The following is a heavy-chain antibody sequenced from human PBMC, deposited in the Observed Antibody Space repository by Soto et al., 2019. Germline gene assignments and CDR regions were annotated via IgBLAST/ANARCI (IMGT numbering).Heavy chain of an antibody. V-gene: IGHV4-39*01. J-gene: IGHJ4*02. CDR3: ARASDSSCYYNAC. CDR1: GGSISSSSYY. CDR2: IYYSGST. D-gene: IGHD3-22*01. Sequence: PSETLSLTCTVSGGSISSSSYYWGWIRQPPGKGLEWIGSIYYSGSTYYNPSLKSRVTISVDTSKNQFSLKLSSVTAADTAVYYCARASDSSCYYNACWGQRNRVTVSS.